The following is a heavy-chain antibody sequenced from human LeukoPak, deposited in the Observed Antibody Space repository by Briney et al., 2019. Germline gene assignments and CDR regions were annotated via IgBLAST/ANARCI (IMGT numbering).Heavy chain of an antibody. CDR2: IYYSGST. CDR1: GGSISSSSYY. D-gene: IGHD2-2*02. CDR3: ARPYCSSTSCYMAFAFDI. Sequence: PSETLSLTCTVSGGSISSSSYYWGWIRQPPGKGLEWIGGIYYSGSTYYNPSLKSRVTISVDTSKNQFSLKLSSVTAADTAVYHCARPYCSSTSCYMAFAFDIWGQGTMVTVSS. J-gene: IGHJ3*02. V-gene: IGHV4-39*01.